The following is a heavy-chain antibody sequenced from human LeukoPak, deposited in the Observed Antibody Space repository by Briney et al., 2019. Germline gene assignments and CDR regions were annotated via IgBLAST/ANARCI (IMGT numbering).Heavy chain of an antibody. J-gene: IGHJ5*02. CDR2: ISAYNGNT. V-gene: IGHV1-18*04. D-gene: IGHD2-15*01. Sequence: GASVKVSCKASGYPFTSYFMHWVRQAPGQGLEWMGWISAYNGNTNYAQKLQGRVTMTTDTSTSTAYMELRSLRSDDTAVYYCARPLVVVAANPKGSYNWFDPWGQGTLVTVSS. CDR3: ARPLVVVAANPKGSYNWFDP. CDR1: GYPFTSYF.